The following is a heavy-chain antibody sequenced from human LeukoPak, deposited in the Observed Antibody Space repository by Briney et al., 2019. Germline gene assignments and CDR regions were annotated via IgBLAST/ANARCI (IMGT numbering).Heavy chain of an antibody. J-gene: IGHJ6*02. CDR2: INQSGGT. V-gene: IGHV4-34*01. CDR1: GGSFSDNS. CDR3: ARDRVDTAMDTYYYYGMDA. Sequence: PSATLSLTCAVYGGSFSDNSWTWSRQPPGKGLEWIGEINQSGGTNHNPSLMSRVIMSVDTSKNQISLKVNSVTAADTAVYYCARDRVDTAMDTYYYYGMDAWGQGTTVTVSS. D-gene: IGHD5-18*01.